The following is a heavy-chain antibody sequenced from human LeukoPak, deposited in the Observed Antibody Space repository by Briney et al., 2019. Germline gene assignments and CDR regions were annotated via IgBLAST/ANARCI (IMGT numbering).Heavy chain of an antibody. J-gene: IGHJ4*02. CDR1: GGSFSGYY. CDR2: INHSGST. Sequence: SETLSLTCAVYGGSFSGYYWSWIRQPPGKGLEWIGEINHSGSTNYNPSLKSRVTISLDTSRNQFSLKLSSMTAADTAVYYCASQGFSGSSRGYWGQGSLVTVSS. D-gene: IGHD1-26*01. V-gene: IGHV4-34*01. CDR3: ASQGFSGSSRGY.